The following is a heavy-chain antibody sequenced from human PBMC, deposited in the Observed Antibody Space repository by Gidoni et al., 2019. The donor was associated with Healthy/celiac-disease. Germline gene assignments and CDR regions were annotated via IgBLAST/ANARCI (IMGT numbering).Heavy chain of an antibody. V-gene: IGHV3-33*01. J-gene: IGHJ6*03. CDR3: ARDRSSSLLRSYYYYYYMDV. CDR2: IGYDGSKT. CDR1: GFTFSSYG. D-gene: IGHD6-13*01. Sequence: QVQLVASGGGVVKPGRSLRLSCEASGFTFSSYGRPWVRQAPGKGLEWVAVIGYDGSKTYYADSVKCRFTISRDNSKNTLYLQMNSLRAEDTAGYYCARDRSSSLLRSYYYYYYMDVWGKGTTVTFSS.